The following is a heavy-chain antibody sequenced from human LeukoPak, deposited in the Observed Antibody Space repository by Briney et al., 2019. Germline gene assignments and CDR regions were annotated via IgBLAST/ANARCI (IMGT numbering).Heavy chain of an antibody. D-gene: IGHD3-3*01. CDR2: MNPNSGNT. V-gene: IGHV1-8*01. Sequence: ASVTVSCTASGYTFTSYDINWVRQATGQGLEWMGWMNPNSGNTGYAQKFQGRVTMTRNTSISTAYMELSSLRSEDTAVYYCARVSTYYDFWSGYYPYYFDYWGQGTLVTVSS. J-gene: IGHJ4*02. CDR1: GYTFTSYD. CDR3: ARVSTYYDFWSGYYPYYFDY.